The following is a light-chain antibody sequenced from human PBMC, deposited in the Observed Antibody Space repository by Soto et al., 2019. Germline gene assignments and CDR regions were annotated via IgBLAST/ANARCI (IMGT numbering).Light chain of an antibody. Sequence: DIQLTQSPSFLSASVGDRVTITCRASQGISSYLAWYQQTPGKAPKLLIYASSTLQSGVPSRFSGSEYGTEFTLTISSLQPEDFATYYCQQLNTFPVTFGQGTRLDI. CDR2: ASS. V-gene: IGKV1-9*01. CDR1: QGISSY. J-gene: IGKJ5*01. CDR3: QQLNTFPVT.